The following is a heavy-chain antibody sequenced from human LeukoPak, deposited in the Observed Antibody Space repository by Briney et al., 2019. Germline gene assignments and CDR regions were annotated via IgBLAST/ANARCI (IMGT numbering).Heavy chain of an antibody. CDR3: AKGSGGVRYCSTVSCLPDDS. D-gene: IGHD2-2*01. J-gene: IGHJ4*02. V-gene: IGHV3-23*01. CDR1: GFTFSHYA. CDR2: ISSIEDNT. Sequence: PGGSLRLSCAASGFTFSHYAMTWVRQAPGKGLEWVSAISSIEDNTYYADAVKGRFTISRDNSYNTLYLHMNSLRAEDTAVYYCAKGSGGVRYCSTVSCLPDDSWGQGTLVTSSS.